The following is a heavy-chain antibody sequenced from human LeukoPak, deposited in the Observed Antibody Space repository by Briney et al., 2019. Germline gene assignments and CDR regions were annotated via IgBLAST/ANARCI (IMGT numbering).Heavy chain of an antibody. CDR1: GFTFSSYA. CDR2: TRQDGNER. CDR3: ARLRSGSYSFDY. J-gene: IGHJ4*02. Sequence: GGSLRLSCAASGFTFSSYAMHWVRQAPGKGLEWVANTRQDGNERYYVDSVKGRFTISRDNAENSLYLQMDSLRAEDTAVYYCARLRSGSYSFDYWGQGTLVIVSS. V-gene: IGHV3-7*01. D-gene: IGHD3-10*01.